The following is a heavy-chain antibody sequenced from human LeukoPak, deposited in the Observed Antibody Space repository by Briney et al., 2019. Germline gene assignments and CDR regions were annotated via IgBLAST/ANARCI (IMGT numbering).Heavy chain of an antibody. Sequence: SGTSLRLSCAASGFTFSGYGMHWVRQAPGKGLEWVAVISSDGTDKYYADSVKGRFTISRDNSKNTLYLQMNSLRAEDTAVYYCAKDRDYYDSSGYYSRYFDYWGQGTLVTVSS. CDR2: ISSDGTDK. V-gene: IGHV3-30*18. J-gene: IGHJ4*02. CDR1: GFTFSGYG. CDR3: AKDRDYYDSSGYYSRYFDY. D-gene: IGHD3-22*01.